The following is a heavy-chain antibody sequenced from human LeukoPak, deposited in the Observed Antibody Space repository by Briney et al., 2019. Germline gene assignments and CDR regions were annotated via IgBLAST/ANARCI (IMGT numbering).Heavy chain of an antibody. CDR2: ISAYNGNT. Sequence: ASVKVSCKASGYTFTSYGISWVRQAPGQGLEWMGWISAYNGNTNYAQKLQGRVTMTTDTSTSTAYMELRSLRSDDTAVYYCARERYCSSTSCYSQPVGYWGQGTLVTVSS. CDR3: ARERYCSSTSCYSQPVGY. D-gene: IGHD2-2*01. J-gene: IGHJ4*02. V-gene: IGHV1-18*01. CDR1: GYTFTSYG.